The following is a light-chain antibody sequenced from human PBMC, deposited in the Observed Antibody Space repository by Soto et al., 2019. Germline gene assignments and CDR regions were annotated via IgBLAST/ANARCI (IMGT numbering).Light chain of an antibody. CDR3: QQSYSTVTWT. J-gene: IGKJ1*01. Sequence: DIQMTQSPSSLSASVGDRVTITRRASQSISSYLNWYQQKPGKAPKLLIYAASSLQSGVPSRFSGSGSGTDFTLTISSLQPEDFATYYCQQSYSTVTWTFGQGTKVEIK. CDR1: QSISSY. CDR2: AAS. V-gene: IGKV1-39*01.